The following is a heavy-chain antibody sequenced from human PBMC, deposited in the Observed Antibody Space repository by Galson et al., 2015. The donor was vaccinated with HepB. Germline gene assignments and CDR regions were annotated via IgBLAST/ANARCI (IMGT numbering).Heavy chain of an antibody. CDR1: GYTFTSYA. J-gene: IGHJ4*02. CDR3: TRTLQTTPYSSGFKWVISFGH. V-gene: IGHV1-3*04. D-gene: IGHD6-19*01. CDR2: INTGNGDT. Sequence: SVKVSCKASGYTFTSYAVHWVRQAPGQRLEWMGWINTGNGDTKYSQKFQGRVTITRHTSARTAYMEVTSLSSDDTAVYYCTRTLQTTPYSSGFKWVISFGHWGQGTLVTVSS.